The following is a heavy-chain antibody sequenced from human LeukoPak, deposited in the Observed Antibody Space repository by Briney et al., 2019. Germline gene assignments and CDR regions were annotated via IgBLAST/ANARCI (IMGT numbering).Heavy chain of an antibody. D-gene: IGHD1-26*01. CDR3: ASPGIVGATQSMYY. CDR2: ISSDGSST. J-gene: IGHJ4*02. CDR1: GLTFSSYW. Sequence: GGSLRLSCGASGLTFSSYWMHWVRQAPGKGLEWVSRISSDGSSTSYADSVKGRFTISRDNAKHTLYLQMNSLRVEDTAVYYCASPGIVGATQSMYYWGQGTLVTVSS. V-gene: IGHV3-74*01.